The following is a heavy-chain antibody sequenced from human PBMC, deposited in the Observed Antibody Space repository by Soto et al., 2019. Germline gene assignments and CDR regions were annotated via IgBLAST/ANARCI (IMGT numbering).Heavy chain of an antibody. CDR3: ARFFGGPGLQLRFDP. CDR1: GGTFSSYA. CDR2: IIPVFGTA. D-gene: IGHD1-1*01. Sequence: QVQLVQSGAEVKKPGSSVKVSCKASGGTFSSYAISWVRQAPGQGLEWMGGIIPVFGTANYAQKFQGRVTITADEATSTAYMELSSLRSEDTAVYYWARFFGGPGLQLRFDPWGQGTLVTVSS. V-gene: IGHV1-69*01. J-gene: IGHJ5*02.